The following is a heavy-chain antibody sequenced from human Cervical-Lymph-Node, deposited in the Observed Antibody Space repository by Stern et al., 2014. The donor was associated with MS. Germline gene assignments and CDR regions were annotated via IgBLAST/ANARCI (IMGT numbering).Heavy chain of an antibody. D-gene: IGHD4-11*01. Sequence: EVQLVQSGGGLVQPGGSLRLSCAASGFTFSSYSMRWVRQAPGKGLEWVSAISGSSGDTYYADSVKGRFTISRDNSKNTLYLQMNSLRVEDTALYYCASPNDYSNYVPFDSWGQGTLVTVSS. CDR1: GFTFSSYS. CDR3: ASPNDYSNYVPFDS. CDR2: ISGSSGDT. V-gene: IGHV3-23*04. J-gene: IGHJ4*02.